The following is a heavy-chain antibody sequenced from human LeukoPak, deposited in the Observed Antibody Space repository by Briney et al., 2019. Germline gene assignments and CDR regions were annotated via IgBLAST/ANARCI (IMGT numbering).Heavy chain of an antibody. CDR1: GYTFTGYY. CDR3: ASAGGGSKTSFFDY. V-gene: IGHV1-2*02. J-gene: IGHJ4*02. D-gene: IGHD2-15*01. Sequence: ASVKVSCKASGYTFTGYYMHWVRQAPGQGLVWMGWINPNSGGTNYAQKFQGRVTMTRDASISTAYMELSRLRSDDTAVYYCASAGGGSKTSFFDYWGQGTLVTVSS. CDR2: INPNSGGT.